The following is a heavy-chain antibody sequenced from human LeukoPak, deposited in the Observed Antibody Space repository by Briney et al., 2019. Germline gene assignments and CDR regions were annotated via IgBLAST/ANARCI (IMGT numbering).Heavy chain of an antibody. CDR2: ISYDGRNK. CDR1: GFTFSSYD. Sequence: GGSLRLSCAASGFTFSSYDMHWVRQAPGKGLEWGAVISYDGRNKYYPDSVKGRFTISRDNSKNTLYPQKVSLGAEDAAVYYCAGYCSGACSSGVDHWGQGTLVTVPS. V-gene: IGHV3-30*03. J-gene: IGHJ4*02. CDR3: AGYCSGACSSGVDH. D-gene: IGHD2-21*02.